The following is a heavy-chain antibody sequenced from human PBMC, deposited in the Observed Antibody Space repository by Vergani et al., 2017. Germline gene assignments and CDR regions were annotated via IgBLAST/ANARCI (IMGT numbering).Heavy chain of an antibody. CDR3: AKHFRGWGIDY. V-gene: IGHV3-30*02. Sequence: QVQLVESGGGVVQRGGSLRLSCATSGFTLSNYDMQWIRQGPGKGLEFVAFIQFDGSNQYYADSVKGRFTLSRDCTKNTRYLQMNSQRTDDTATYYCAKHFRGWGIDYGGQGTQVIVSS. J-gene: IGHJ4*02. CDR1: GFTLSNYD. CDR2: IQFDGSNQ. D-gene: IGHD3-16*01.